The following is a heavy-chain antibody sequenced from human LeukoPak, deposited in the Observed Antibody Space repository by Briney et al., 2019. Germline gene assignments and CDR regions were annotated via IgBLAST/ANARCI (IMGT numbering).Heavy chain of an antibody. Sequence: SETLSLTCTVSGGSISSSSYYWGWLRQPPGKGLEWIGSINYSGSTYYNPSLKSRVTISVDTSKNQFSLKLSSVTAADTAVYYCARRGRGGSYPFDYWGQGTLVTVSS. CDR1: GGSISSSSYY. V-gene: IGHV4-39*01. CDR2: INYSGST. D-gene: IGHD1-26*01. J-gene: IGHJ4*02. CDR3: ARRGRGGSYPFDY.